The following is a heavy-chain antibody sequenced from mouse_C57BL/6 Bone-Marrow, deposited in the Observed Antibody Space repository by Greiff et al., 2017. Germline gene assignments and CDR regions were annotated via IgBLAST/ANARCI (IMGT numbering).Heavy chain of an antibody. Sequence: EVQLVESGGGLVKPGGSLKLSCAASGFTFSDYGMHWVRQAPEKGLEWVAYISSGSSTIYYADTVKGRFTISRDNAKNTLFLQMTSLRSEDTAMYYCARGGYPHYYAMDYWGQGTSVTVSS. J-gene: IGHJ4*01. V-gene: IGHV5-17*01. D-gene: IGHD2-2*01. CDR2: ISSGSSTI. CDR3: ARGGYPHYYAMDY. CDR1: GFTFSDYG.